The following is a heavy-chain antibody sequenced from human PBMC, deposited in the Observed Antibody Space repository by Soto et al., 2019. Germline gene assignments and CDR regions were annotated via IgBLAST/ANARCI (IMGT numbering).Heavy chain of an antibody. D-gene: IGHD1-7*01. J-gene: IGHJ3*02. CDR2: ISASGDNT. Sequence: EVQLLESGGGLVQPGGSLRLSCAASGFTFSSYAMNWVRQAPGKGLEWVSTISASGDNTYYADSVKGRFTLSRDNSKNTLYLQMDSLRADDTAVYYCAKDLNPLNWNYRHPHDAFDIWGQGTMVTVSS. CDR1: GFTFSSYA. CDR3: AKDLNPLNWNYRHPHDAFDI. V-gene: IGHV3-23*01.